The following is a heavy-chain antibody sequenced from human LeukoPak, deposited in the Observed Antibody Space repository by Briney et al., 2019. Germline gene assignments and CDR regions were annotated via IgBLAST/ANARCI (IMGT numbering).Heavy chain of an antibody. CDR3: ASTYGDYSYMDV. CDR1: GYTFLHYD. D-gene: IGHD4-17*01. Sequence: ASVKVSCKASGYTFLHYDFNWVRQAPGQGLEWMGWISAYNGNTNYAQKLQGRVTMTTDTSTSTAYMELRSLRSDDTAVYYCASTYGDYSYMDVWGKGTTVTISS. V-gene: IGHV1-18*01. J-gene: IGHJ6*03. CDR2: ISAYNGNT.